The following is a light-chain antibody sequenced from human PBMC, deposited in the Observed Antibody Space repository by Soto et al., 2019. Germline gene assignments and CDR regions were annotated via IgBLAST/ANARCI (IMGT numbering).Light chain of an antibody. V-gene: IGKV1-39*01. Sequence: IRMTQSPSSLSASVGDRVTITCRASQSISSYLNWYQQKPGKAPKVLIYAASSFQSGVPSRFSGSGSETDFTLTISSLQPEDFATYSCQQSNSITWTFGQGTKVDIK. CDR3: QQSNSITWT. CDR2: AAS. J-gene: IGKJ1*01. CDR1: QSISSY.